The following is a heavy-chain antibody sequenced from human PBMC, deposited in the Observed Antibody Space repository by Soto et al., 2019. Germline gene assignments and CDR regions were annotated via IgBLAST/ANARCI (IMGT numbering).Heavy chain of an antibody. CDR2: INAGNGNT. CDR3: ARDRTGYCSGGSCYSNY. J-gene: IGHJ4*02. CDR1: GYTFTSYA. D-gene: IGHD2-15*01. V-gene: IGHV1-3*01. Sequence: ASVKVSCKASGYTFTSYAMHWVRQAPGQRLEWMGWINAGNGNTKYSQKFQGRVTITRDTSASTAYMELSSLRSEDTAVYYCARDRTGYCSGGSCYSNYWGQGTLVTVSS.